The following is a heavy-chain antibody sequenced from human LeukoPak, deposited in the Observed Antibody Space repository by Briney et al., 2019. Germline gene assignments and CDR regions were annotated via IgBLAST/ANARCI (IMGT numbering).Heavy chain of an antibody. Sequence: GGSLRLSRVAAGFTFSNYGMHWVRQAPGKGLEWVAIISNDGSNKYYTDSVRGRFTISRDNSKNTLYLQMNSLRAEDTAVYYCVRYCNGGSCYRAAFDVWGPGTTVTVSS. D-gene: IGHD2-15*01. J-gene: IGHJ3*01. CDR3: VRYCNGGSCYRAAFDV. CDR2: ISNDGSNK. V-gene: IGHV3-30*03. CDR1: GFTFSNYG.